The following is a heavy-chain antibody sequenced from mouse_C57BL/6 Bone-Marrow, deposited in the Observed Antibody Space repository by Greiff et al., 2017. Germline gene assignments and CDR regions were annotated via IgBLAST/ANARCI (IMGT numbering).Heavy chain of an antibody. CDR3: ARWGSNYPAYYYAMDY. Sequence: EVQLQQSGPGLAKPSQTLSLTCSVTGYSITSDYWNWIRKFPGNKLEYMGYISYSGSTYYNPSLKSPISITRDTSKNQYYLQLNSVTTEDTATYYGARWGSNYPAYYYAMDYWGQGTSVTVAS. CDR1: GYSITSDY. D-gene: IGHD2-5*01. J-gene: IGHJ4*01. CDR2: ISYSGST. V-gene: IGHV3-8*01.